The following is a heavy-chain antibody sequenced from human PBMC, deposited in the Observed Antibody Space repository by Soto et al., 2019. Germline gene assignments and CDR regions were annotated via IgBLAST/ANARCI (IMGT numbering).Heavy chain of an antibody. CDR3: ARVGDIVVVPAAIAPLLYTSGYYYGMDV. CDR2: ISSSSSYI. Sequence: KTGGSLRLSCAASGFTFSSYSMNWVRQAPGKGLEWVSSISSSSSYIYYADSVKGRFTISRDNAKNSLYLQMNSLRAEDTAVYYCARVGDIVVVPAAIAPLLYTSGYYYGMDVWGQGTTVTVSS. V-gene: IGHV3-21*01. D-gene: IGHD2-2*01. CDR1: GFTFSSYS. J-gene: IGHJ6*02.